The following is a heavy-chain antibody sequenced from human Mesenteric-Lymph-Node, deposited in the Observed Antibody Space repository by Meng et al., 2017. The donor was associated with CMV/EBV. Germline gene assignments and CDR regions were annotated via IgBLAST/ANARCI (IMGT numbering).Heavy chain of an antibody. V-gene: IGHV3-23*01. CDR3: AKVFDVTERTHGDYGLDV. J-gene: IGHJ6*02. CDR1: GFTVSSNE. Sequence: GGSLRLSCAASGFTVSSNEMSWVRQAPGKGLEWVSGISGSGNTAYYGDFVKGRFTISRDNSKNTLFLQMDSLKAEDTAVYYCAKVFDVTERTHGDYGLDVWGQGTTVTVSS. D-gene: IGHD1-1*01. CDR2: ISGSGNTA.